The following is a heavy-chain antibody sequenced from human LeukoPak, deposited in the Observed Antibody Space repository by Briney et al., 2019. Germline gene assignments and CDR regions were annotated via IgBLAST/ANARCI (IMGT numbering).Heavy chain of an antibody. V-gene: IGHV4-39*07. D-gene: IGHD2-2*01. Sequence: SETLSLTCTVSGGSISSSSYYWGWIRQPPGKGLEWIGSIYYSGSTYYNPSLKSRVTISVDTSKNQFSLKLSSVTAADTAVYYCARIVVPAHSDYWGQGTLVTVSS. J-gene: IGHJ4*02. CDR2: IYYSGST. CDR3: ARIVVPAHSDY. CDR1: GGSISSSSYY.